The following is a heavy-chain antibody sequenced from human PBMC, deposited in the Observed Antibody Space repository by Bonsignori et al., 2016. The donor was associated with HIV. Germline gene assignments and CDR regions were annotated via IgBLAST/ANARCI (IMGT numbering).Heavy chain of an antibody. J-gene: IGHJ5*02. D-gene: IGHD3-10*01. CDR3: VTDKTGIGRFDP. CDR2: IIPMLRTS. V-gene: IGHV1-69*01. Sequence: WVRQAPGQGLEWMGGIIPMLRTSNDAQKFQGRVTITADESTTTAYMELSSLTSEDTALYYCVTDKTGIGRFDPWGQGTLVTVSS.